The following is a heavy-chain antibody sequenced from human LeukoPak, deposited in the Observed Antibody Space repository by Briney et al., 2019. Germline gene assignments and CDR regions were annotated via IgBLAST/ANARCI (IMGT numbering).Heavy chain of an antibody. CDR3: ARGDSSGSLFDY. D-gene: IGHD3-22*01. J-gene: IGHJ4*02. Sequence: PGGSLRLSCAASGFTFSSYGMHWVRQAPGKGLEWVAVIWYDGSNKYYPDSVKGRFTISRDNSKNTLYLQMNSLRAGDTAVYYCARGDSSGSLFDYWGQGTLVTVSS. V-gene: IGHV3-33*01. CDR1: GFTFSSYG. CDR2: IWYDGSNK.